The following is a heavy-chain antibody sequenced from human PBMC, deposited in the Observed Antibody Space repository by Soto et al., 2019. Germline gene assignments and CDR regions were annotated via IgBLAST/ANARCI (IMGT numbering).Heavy chain of an antibody. CDR3: VRGGAALPH. CDR2: IAEDGSRK. Sequence: PWGSLRLSCAASGFNFSTYYIVFFRQSPWKWLEWVANIAEDGSRKDYADSVKGRFTVSRDNADNSLHLQMHSLRVEDTALYYCVRGGAALPHWGQGAWVTVSS. D-gene: IGHD1-26*01. J-gene: IGHJ4*02. V-gene: IGHV3-7*01. CDR1: GFNFSTYY.